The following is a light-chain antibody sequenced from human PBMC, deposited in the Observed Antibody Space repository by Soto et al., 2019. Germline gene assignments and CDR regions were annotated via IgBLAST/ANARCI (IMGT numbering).Light chain of an antibody. CDR2: EVN. CDR3: CSYARSSSYV. Sequence: QSALTQPAFVSGSLGQSITISCTGTSSDVGSTNLVSWYQQYPGKAPKLMIYEVNKRPSGVSNRFSGSKSGNTASLTISGLQAEDEADYYCCSYARSSSYVFGTGTKLTVL. CDR1: SSDVGSTNL. V-gene: IGLV2-23*02. J-gene: IGLJ1*01.